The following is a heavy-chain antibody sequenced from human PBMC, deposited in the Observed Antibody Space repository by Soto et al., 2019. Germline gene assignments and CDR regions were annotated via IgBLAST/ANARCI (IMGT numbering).Heavy chain of an antibody. CDR1: GFTFSSYG. CDR3: ARGAPARYCSGGSCSPFDY. J-gene: IGHJ4*02. Sequence: GGSLRLCCAASGFTFSSYGMHWVRQAPGKGLEWVAVIWYDGSNKYYADSVKGRFTISRDNSKNTLYLQMNSLRAEDTAVYYCARGAPARYCSGGSCSPFDYWGQGTLVTVSS. D-gene: IGHD2-15*01. V-gene: IGHV3-33*01. CDR2: IWYDGSNK.